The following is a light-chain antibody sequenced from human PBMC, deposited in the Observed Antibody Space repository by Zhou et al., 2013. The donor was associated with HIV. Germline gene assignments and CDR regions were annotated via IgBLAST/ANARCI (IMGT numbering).Light chain of an antibody. CDR2: ATS. CDR3: QQTDT. J-gene: IGKJ2*01. CDR1: QDISNS. V-gene: IGKV1-9*01. Sequence: DIQLTQSPSFLSASVGDRVTITCRASQDISNSLAWYQQKPGKAPNLLIYATSSLQSGVPSRFSGSGSGTEFTLTISSLQPEDFATYYCQQTDTFGQGTKMEIK.